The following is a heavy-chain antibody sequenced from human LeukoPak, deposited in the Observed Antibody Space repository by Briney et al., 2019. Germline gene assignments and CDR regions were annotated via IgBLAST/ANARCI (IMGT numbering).Heavy chain of an antibody. CDR2: ISYDGSNK. J-gene: IGHJ4*02. CDR1: GFTFSSYA. V-gene: IGHV3-30-3*01. Sequence: GGSLRLSCAASGFTFSSYAMHWVRQAPGKGLEWVAVISYDGSNKYCADSVKGRFTISRDNSKNTLYLQMNSLRAEDTAVYYCARDGLLGYFDYWGQGTLVTVSS. CDR3: ARDGLLGYFDY. D-gene: IGHD7-27*01.